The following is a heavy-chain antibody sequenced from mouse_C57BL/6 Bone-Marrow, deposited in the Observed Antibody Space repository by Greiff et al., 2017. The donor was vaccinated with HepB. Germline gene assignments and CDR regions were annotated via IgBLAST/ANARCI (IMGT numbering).Heavy chain of an antibody. CDR1: GFTFSDYG. Sequence: EVQLLESGGGLVKPGGSLKLSCAASGFTFSDYGMHWVRQAPEKGLEWVAYISSGSSTIYYADTVKGRFTISRDNAKNTLFLQMTSLRSEDTAMYYCARGAGSWFAYWGQGTLVTVSA. CDR3: ARGAGSWFAY. D-gene: IGHD3-3*01. V-gene: IGHV5-17*01. J-gene: IGHJ3*01. CDR2: ISSGSSTI.